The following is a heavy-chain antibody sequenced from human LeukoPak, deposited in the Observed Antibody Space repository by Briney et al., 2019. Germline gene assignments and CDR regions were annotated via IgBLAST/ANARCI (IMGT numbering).Heavy chain of an antibody. V-gene: IGHV3-30*02. CDR3: ANRPTVAVAGMGKAFDI. J-gene: IGHJ3*02. Sequence: GGSLRLSCAASGFTFSTYGMHWVRQAPGKGLEWVAFIRYDGSNKYYADSVGGRFTISRDNSKNTLYLQMNSLRAEDTAVYYCANRPTVAVAGMGKAFDIWGQGTMVTVSS. CDR1: GFTFSTYG. CDR2: IRYDGSNK. D-gene: IGHD6-19*01.